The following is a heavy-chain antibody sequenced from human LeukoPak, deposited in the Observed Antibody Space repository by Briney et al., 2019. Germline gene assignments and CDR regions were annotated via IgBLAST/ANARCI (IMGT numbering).Heavy chain of an antibody. CDR3: AGVYESNTHDAFEI. CDR2: IYYSGST. J-gene: IGHJ3*02. CDR1: GGSISSSMYY. D-gene: IGHD3-22*01. Sequence: SEALSLTCTVSGGSISSSMYYWGWIRQPPGKGLEWSGSIYYSGSTYYNPSLKSRVTISVDTSKNQFSLRLNSVTAADTAVYYCAGVYESNTHDAFEIWGQGTVVIVSS. V-gene: IGHV4-39*07.